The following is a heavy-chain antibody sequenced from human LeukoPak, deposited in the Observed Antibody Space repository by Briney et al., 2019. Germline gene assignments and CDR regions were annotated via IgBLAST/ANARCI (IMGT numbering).Heavy chain of an antibody. Sequence: GGSLRLSCAASGFTHSIYWMSWVRQAPLMWLLWVANIKQDGSEKYYVDSVRGRFTISRDNAKNSLDLQMNSLRAEDTAVYYCARWGYCTGGSCYRYDQWGQGTLVTVSS. D-gene: IGHD2-15*01. CDR3: ARWGYCTGGSCYRYDQ. CDR1: GFTHSIYW. J-gene: IGHJ4*02. CDR2: IKQDGSEK. V-gene: IGHV3-7*01.